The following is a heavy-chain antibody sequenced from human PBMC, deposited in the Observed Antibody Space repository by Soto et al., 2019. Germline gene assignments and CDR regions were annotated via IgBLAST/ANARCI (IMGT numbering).Heavy chain of an antibody. J-gene: IGHJ5*02. CDR2: FDPEDGET. CDR3: ATDLPNWNSGWFDP. V-gene: IGHV1-24*01. Sequence: ASVKVSCKVSGYTLTELSMHWVRQAPGKGLEWMGGFDPEDGETIYAQKFQGRVTMTEDTSTDTAYMELSSLRSEDTAVYYCATDLPNWNSGWFDPWGQGTLVTVSS. CDR1: GYTLTELS. D-gene: IGHD1-1*01.